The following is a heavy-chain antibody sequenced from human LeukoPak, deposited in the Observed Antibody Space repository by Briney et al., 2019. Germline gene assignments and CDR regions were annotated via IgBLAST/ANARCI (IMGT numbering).Heavy chain of an antibody. Sequence: ASVKVSCKASGYTFTSYYMHWVRQAPGQGLEWMGIINPSGGSTSYAQKFQGRVTMTRDMSTSTVYMELRSLRSEDTAVYYCARDGAATIPLDYWGQGTLVTVSS. CDR1: GYTFTSYY. V-gene: IGHV1-46*01. CDR2: INPSGGST. CDR3: ARDGAATIPLDY. D-gene: IGHD5-12*01. J-gene: IGHJ4*02.